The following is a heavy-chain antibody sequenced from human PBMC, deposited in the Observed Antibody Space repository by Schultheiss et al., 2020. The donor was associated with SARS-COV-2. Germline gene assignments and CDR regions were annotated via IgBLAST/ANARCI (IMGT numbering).Heavy chain of an antibody. Sequence: GGSLRLSCAASGFTVSSNYMSWVRQAPGKGLEWVSVIYSCGSTYYADSVKGRFTISRDNSKNTLYLQMNSLRAEDTAVYYCARDPRTIAVAGHFDYWGQGTLVTVSS. J-gene: IGHJ4*02. D-gene: IGHD6-19*01. CDR2: IYSCGST. CDR1: GFTVSSNY. V-gene: IGHV3-66*03. CDR3: ARDPRTIAVAGHFDY.